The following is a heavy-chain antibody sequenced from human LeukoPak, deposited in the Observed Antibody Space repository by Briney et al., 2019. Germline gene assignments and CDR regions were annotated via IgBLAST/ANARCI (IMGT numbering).Heavy chain of an antibody. J-gene: IGHJ6*02. CDR2: MYLSGTT. CDR3: ARTYARSYYYGMDV. CDR1: GDSINSLDL. D-gene: IGHD4-17*01. V-gene: IGHV4-4*02. Sequence: SSETLSLTCTVSGDSINSLDLWSWVRQPPGKGLEWIGEMYLSGTTHSNPSVKSRVTISIDKSKNQFFLNLSSVTAADTAEYYCARTYARSYYYGMDVWGQGTTVTVSS.